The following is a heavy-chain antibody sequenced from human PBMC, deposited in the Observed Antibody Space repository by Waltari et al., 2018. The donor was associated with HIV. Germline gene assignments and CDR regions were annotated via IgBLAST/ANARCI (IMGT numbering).Heavy chain of an antibody. Sequence: EVQVVESGGGLVQSGGSLRLSCAASGFTFSKYAMSWVRQAPGKGREWVAAISGSGGSTHYSDSVKGRFTISRDSSKNTLDLQMNSLRAEDTAVYFCAKDLYCSGGNCYSRVLDSWGQGTLVTVSS. CDR2: ISGSGGST. CDR1: GFTFSKYA. J-gene: IGHJ4*02. D-gene: IGHD2-15*01. V-gene: IGHV3-23*04. CDR3: AKDLYCSGGNCYSRVLDS.